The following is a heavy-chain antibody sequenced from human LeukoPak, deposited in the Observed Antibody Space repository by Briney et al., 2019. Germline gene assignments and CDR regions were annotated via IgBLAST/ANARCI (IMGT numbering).Heavy chain of an antibody. CDR2: VSGSGGST. CDR1: GFTFSSYA. J-gene: IGHJ4*02. CDR3: ARAENTYYDFWSGSYFDY. Sequence: GGSLRLSCAASGFTFSSYAMSWVRQAPGKGLEWVSAVSGSGGSTYSADSVKGRFTFSRDDSKNTLYLQMNSLRAEDTAVYYCARAENTYYDFWSGSYFDYWGQGTLVTVSS. V-gene: IGHV3-23*01. D-gene: IGHD3-3*01.